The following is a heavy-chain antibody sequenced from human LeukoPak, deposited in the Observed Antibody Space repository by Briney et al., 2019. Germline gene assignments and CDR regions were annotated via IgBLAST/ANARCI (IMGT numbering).Heavy chain of an antibody. Sequence: PSETLSLTCTVSGGSISSSSYYWGWIRQPPGKGLEWIGRIYISGATHYNPSLKSRVTMSVDTSKTQFSLKLTAVTAADTAVYYCARDPFRSSFDSWGQGTLVPVSS. D-gene: IGHD1-26*01. CDR2: IYISGAT. V-gene: IGHV4-39*07. J-gene: IGHJ4*02. CDR3: ARDPFRSSFDS. CDR1: GGSISSSSYY.